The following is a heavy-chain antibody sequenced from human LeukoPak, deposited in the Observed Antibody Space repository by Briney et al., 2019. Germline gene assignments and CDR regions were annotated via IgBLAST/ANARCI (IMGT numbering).Heavy chain of an antibody. CDR2: ISAYNGNT. D-gene: IGHD3-16*02. V-gene: IGHV1-18*01. CDR3: ARSDLMITFGGVIALDY. J-gene: IGHJ4*02. CDR1: GYTFTSYG. Sequence: ASVKVSCKASGYTFTSYGISWVRQAPGQGLEWMGWISAYNGNTNYAQKLQGRVTMTTDTSTSTAYVELRSLRSDDTAVYYCARSDLMITFGGVIALDYWGQGTLVTVSS.